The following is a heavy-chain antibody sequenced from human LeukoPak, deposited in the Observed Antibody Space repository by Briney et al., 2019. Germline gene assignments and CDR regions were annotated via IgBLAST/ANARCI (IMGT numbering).Heavy chain of an antibody. D-gene: IGHD1-20*01. V-gene: IGHV3-23*01. CDR1: GFPFSSYA. J-gene: IGHJ4*02. Sequence: GGSLRLSCAASGFPFSSYAMSWVRQAPGKGLEWVSAISGSGSFTYYADSVKGRFTISRDNSKNTLYLQMNSLRAEDTAIYFCAKDFNWNDLKGYFDYWGQGTLVTVSS. CDR3: AKDFNWNDLKGYFDY. CDR2: ISGSGSFT.